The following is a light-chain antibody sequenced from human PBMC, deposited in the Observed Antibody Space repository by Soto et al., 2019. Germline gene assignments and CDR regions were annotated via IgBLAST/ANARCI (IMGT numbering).Light chain of an antibody. Sequence: IMLTQSPATLSLSPGERATLSCRASQSISSYLAWYQQKPGQAPRLLIYDASNRATGIPARFSGSGSGTDFTLTISSLEPEDSAVYYCQQRSNWPLTFGPGTKVDIK. CDR3: QQRSNWPLT. CDR1: QSISSY. V-gene: IGKV3-11*01. CDR2: DAS. J-gene: IGKJ3*01.